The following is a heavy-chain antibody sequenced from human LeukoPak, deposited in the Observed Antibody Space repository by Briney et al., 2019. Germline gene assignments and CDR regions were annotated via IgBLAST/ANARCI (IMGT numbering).Heavy chain of an antibody. V-gene: IGHV3-23*01. J-gene: IGHJ4*02. CDR1: GFTFSDYV. CDR2: ISGTGGST. D-gene: IGHD6-19*01. CDR3: ASGRYSYYFDY. Sequence: GGSLRLSCAASGFTFSDYVMIWVRQAPGKGLDWVSAISGTGGSTYYADSVKGRFTISRDNSKNTLYLQMNSLRAEDTAVYYCASGRYSYYFDYWGQGTLVTVSS.